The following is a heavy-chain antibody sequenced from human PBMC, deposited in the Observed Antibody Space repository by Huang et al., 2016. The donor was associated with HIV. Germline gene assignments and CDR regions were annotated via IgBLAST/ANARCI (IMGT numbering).Heavy chain of an antibody. V-gene: IGHV3-21*01. CDR2: INVPVTHI. CDR1: GFTLTTFS. D-gene: IGHD4-17*01. CDR3: VRIGYGENSYGSGYFDP. Sequence: EVQLVESGGGLVKPGGSLRLSCAASGFTLTTFSKNLFRQAPGRVLQCVATINVPVTHICYADSVEGRFTISRHKTRNSPYIQLNSLRAEDTAVYYCVRIGYGENSYGSGYFDPWGQGTLVAVSS. J-gene: IGHJ5*02.